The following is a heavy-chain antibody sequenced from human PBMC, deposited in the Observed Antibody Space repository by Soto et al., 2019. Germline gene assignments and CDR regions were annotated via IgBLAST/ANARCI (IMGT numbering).Heavy chain of an antibody. V-gene: IGHV4-34*01. Sequence: SETLSLTCAVYGGAFSAYYCNWIRQPPGKGLEWIGEINHFGGINYNPSLKSRVTISVHTSKNQFSLNLSSVTAADTAVYYCPRVVGGLSVSRHSSGSDPLAYYYYGMDVWGQGTTVTVSS. CDR3: PRVVGGLSVSRHSSGSDPLAYYYYGMDV. CDR1: GGAFSAYY. CDR2: INHFGGI. J-gene: IGHJ6*02. D-gene: IGHD6-19*01.